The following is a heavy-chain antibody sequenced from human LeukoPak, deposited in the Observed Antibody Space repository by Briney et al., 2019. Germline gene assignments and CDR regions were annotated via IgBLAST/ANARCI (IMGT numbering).Heavy chain of an antibody. V-gene: IGHV4-61*09. CDR1: GGSLSSGTYY. CDR3: ARLVGDPYYFDY. J-gene: IGHJ4*02. CDR2: IYYSGST. Sequence: SQTLSLTCTVSGGSLSSGTYYWSWIRQPAGKGLEWIGYIYYSGSTNYNPSLKSRVTISVDTSKNQFSLKLSSVTAADTAVYYCARLVGDPYYFDYWGQGTLVTVSS. D-gene: IGHD2-21*02.